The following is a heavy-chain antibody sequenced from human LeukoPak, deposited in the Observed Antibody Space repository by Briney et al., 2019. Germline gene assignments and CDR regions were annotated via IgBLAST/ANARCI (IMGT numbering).Heavy chain of an antibody. V-gene: IGHV1-18*01. J-gene: IGHJ4*02. CDR2: LSVYNGHT. Sequence: GASVKVSCKASGYSFTSYGIGWVRQAPGQGLEWMGRLSVYNGHTSYAQKFQGVFTMTTDTSTGTAYMELRSLRSDDTAVYYCARLLVTEYKSGWYGHNFDYWGQGTQVTVSS. CDR1: GYSFTSYG. D-gene: IGHD6-19*01. CDR3: ARLLVTEYKSGWYGHNFDY.